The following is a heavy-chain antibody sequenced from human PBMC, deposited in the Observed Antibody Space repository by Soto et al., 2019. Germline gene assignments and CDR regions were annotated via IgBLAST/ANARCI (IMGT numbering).Heavy chain of an antibody. CDR3: ARDKLTGLFDY. CDR1: GGSFSGDY. CDR2: INHSGST. D-gene: IGHD2-8*02. J-gene: IGHJ4*02. Sequence: SETLSLTCAVYGGSFSGDYWTWIRQPPGTGLEWIREINHSGSTNYNPSLKSRVTISVDTSKNQFSLKLTSVTAADTAVYYCARDKLTGLFDYWGQETLVTVSS. V-gene: IGHV4-34*01.